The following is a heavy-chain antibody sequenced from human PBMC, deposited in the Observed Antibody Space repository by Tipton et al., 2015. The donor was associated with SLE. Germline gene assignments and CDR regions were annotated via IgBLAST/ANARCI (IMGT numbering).Heavy chain of an antibody. Sequence: TLSLTCTVSGGSISSSSYYWGWIRQPPGKGLEWIGLIYNSGITNYNPSLQSRVTLSVDMSKNQFSLKLSSVTAADTAIYYCARVGAPVAFEIWGQGTMVTVSS. CDR3: ARVGAPVAFEI. CDR2: IYNSGIT. CDR1: GGSISSSSYY. J-gene: IGHJ3*02. V-gene: IGHV4-61*05. D-gene: IGHD3-3*01.